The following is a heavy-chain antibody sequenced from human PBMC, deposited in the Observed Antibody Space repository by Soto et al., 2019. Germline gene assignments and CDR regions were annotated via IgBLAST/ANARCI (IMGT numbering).Heavy chain of an antibody. J-gene: IGHJ3*02. CDR1: GFTFSSYS. V-gene: IGHV3-21*01. D-gene: IGHD3-10*01. CDR3: ARDGAEMVRGVSWRDAFDI. CDR2: ISSSSSYI. Sequence: EVQLVESGGGLVKPGGSLRLSCAASGFTFSSYSMNWVRQAPGKGLEWVSSISSSSSYIYYADSVKGRFTISRDNAKNSLYLQMNSLRAEDTAVYYCARDGAEMVRGVSWRDAFDIWGQGTMVTVSS.